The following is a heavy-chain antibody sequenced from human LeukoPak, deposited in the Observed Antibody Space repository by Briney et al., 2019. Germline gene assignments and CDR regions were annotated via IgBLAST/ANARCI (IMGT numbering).Heavy chain of an antibody. CDR1: GFTFSSYG. Sequence: GGSLRLSCAASGFTFSSYGMHWVRQAPGKGLEWVAFIRYDGSNKYYADSVKGRFTISRDNSKNTLYLQMNSLRAEDTAVYYCAKRIVGAPYYFDYWGQGTLVTVSS. V-gene: IGHV3-30*02. CDR3: AKRIVGAPYYFDY. CDR2: IRYDGSNK. D-gene: IGHD1-26*01. J-gene: IGHJ4*02.